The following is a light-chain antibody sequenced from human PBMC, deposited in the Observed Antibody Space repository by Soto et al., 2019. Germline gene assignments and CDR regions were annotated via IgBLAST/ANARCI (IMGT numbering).Light chain of an antibody. Sequence: QSALTQPASVSGSPGQSITISCTGTSSDVGGYNYVSWYQQHPGKAPKLMIYEVSNRPSAVSIRFSGSKSGNTASLTISGLQAEDEADYYCSSYTSSSSPLFGGGTKLTVL. J-gene: IGLJ2*01. CDR2: EVS. V-gene: IGLV2-14*01. CDR3: SSYTSSSSPL. CDR1: SSDVGGYNY.